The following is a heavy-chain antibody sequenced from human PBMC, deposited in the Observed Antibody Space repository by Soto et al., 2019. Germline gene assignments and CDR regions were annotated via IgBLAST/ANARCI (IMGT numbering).Heavy chain of an antibody. Sequence: ASVKVSCKASGYTFTGYYMHWVRQAPGQGLEWMGWINPNSGGTNYAQKFQGRVTMTRDTSISTAYMELSRLRSDDTAVYYCARVGRGFSSGYYNFDYWGQGTLVTVSS. CDR2: INPNSGGT. CDR3: ARVGRGFSSGYYNFDY. CDR1: GYTFTGYY. D-gene: IGHD3-3*01. V-gene: IGHV1-2*02. J-gene: IGHJ4*02.